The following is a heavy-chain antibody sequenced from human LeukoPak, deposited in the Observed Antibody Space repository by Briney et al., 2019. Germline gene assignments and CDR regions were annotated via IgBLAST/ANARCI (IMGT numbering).Heavy chain of an antibody. V-gene: IGHV4-39*01. CDR1: GGSISSSSYY. J-gene: IGHJ5*02. Sequence: SETLSLTCTVSGGSISSSSYYWGWIRQPPGKGLEWIGSIYYSGSTYYNPSLKSRVTISVDTSKNQFSLKLSSVTAADTAVYYCARRYIVGATGVWLDPWGQGTLVTVSS. D-gene: IGHD1-26*01. CDR2: IYYSGST. CDR3: ARRYIVGATGVWLDP.